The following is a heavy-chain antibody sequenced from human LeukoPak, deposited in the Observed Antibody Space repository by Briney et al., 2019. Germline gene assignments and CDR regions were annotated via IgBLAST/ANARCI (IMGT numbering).Heavy chain of an antibody. Sequence: ASVKVSCKASGYTFTSYGISWVRQAPGQGLEWMGWISAYNGNTNYAQKLQGRVTMTTDTSTSTAYMELRSLRSDDTAVYYCATEKVGATPTETFDYWGQGTLVTVSS. D-gene: IGHD1-26*01. CDR3: ATEKVGATPTETFDY. V-gene: IGHV1-18*01. J-gene: IGHJ4*02. CDR2: ISAYNGNT. CDR1: GYTFTSYG.